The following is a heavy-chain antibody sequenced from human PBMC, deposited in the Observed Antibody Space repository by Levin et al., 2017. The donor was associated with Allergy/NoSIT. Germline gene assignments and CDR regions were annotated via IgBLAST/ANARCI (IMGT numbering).Heavy chain of an antibody. CDR1: GFTFSSYG. V-gene: IGHV3-30*18. CDR2: ISYDGSNK. D-gene: IGHD2-15*01. CDR3: AKSRQVVVVVAATFDY. Sequence: GGSLRLSCAASGFTFSSYGMHWVRQAPGKGLEWVAVISYDGSNKYYADSVKGRFTISRDNSKNTLYLQMNSLRAEDTAVYYGAKSRQVVVVVAATFDYWGQGTLVTVSS. J-gene: IGHJ4*02.